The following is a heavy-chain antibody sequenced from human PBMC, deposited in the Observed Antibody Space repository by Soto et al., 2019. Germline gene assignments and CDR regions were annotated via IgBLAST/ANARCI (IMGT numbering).Heavy chain of an antibody. CDR3: ARCPEGYSYGYVYYGMDV. J-gene: IGHJ6*02. V-gene: IGHV4-31*03. CDR2: IYYSGST. Sequence: SETLSLTCTVSGGSISSGGYYWSWIRQHPGKGLEWIGYIYYSGSTYYNPSLKSRVTISVDTSKNQFSLKLSSVTAADTAVYYCARCPEGYSYGYVYYGMDVWGQGTTVTVSS. D-gene: IGHD5-18*01. CDR1: GGSISSGGYY.